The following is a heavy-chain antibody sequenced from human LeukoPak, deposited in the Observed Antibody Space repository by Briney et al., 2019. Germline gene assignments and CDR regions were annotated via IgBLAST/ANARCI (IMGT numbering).Heavy chain of an antibody. CDR2: INPNSGGT. J-gene: IGHJ4*02. CDR3: ARAETTRVATIQ. D-gene: IGHD5-12*01. Sequence: ASVKVSCKASGYTFTGYYMHWVRQAPGQGLEWMGWINPNSGGTNYAQNFQGRVTMTRDTSISTAYMELSRLRSDDTAVYYCARAETTRVATIQWGQGTLVTVSS. CDR1: GYTFTGYY. V-gene: IGHV1-2*02.